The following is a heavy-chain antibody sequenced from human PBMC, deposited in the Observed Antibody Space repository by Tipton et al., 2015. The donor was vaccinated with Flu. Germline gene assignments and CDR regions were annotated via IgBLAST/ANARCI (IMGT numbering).Heavy chain of an antibody. Sequence: RSLRLSCTGSGFTFGNDAVIWFRQAPGKGVERVSFIRSKVYGGTTEYAASVKGRFTISRDDSKSIAYLQMNSLKTEDTAVYYCARGLPLGYWGQGTLVTVSS. J-gene: IGHJ4*02. CDR1: GFTFGNDA. CDR3: ARGLPLGY. V-gene: IGHV3-49*03. CDR2: IRSKVYGGTT.